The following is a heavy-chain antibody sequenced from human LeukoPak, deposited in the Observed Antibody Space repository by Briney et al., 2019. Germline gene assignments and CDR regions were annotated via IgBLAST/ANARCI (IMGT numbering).Heavy chain of an antibody. Sequence: GGSLRLSCAVSGFTFCSYSMNWVRAAPGKGLEWVSYISSSSSTIYYADSVKGRFTISRDNAKNSLYLQMNSLRDEDTAVYYCARDPTRDSGSYSSRATDYWVQGTLVTVSS. V-gene: IGHV3-48*02. CDR1: GFTFCSYS. CDR2: ISSSSSTI. CDR3: ARDPTRDSGSYSSRATDY. J-gene: IGHJ4*02. D-gene: IGHD1-26*01.